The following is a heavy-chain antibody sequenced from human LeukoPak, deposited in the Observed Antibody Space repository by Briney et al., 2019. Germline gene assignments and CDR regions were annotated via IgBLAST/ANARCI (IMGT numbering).Heavy chain of an antibody. V-gene: IGHV3-74*01. J-gene: IGHJ3*02. D-gene: IGHD3-10*01. CDR2: INSDGTST. Sequence: GGPLRLSCAASRFTFSFYWMDWVRQAPGKGLVWVSRINSDGTSTTYADFVKGRLTISRDNAKNTLYLQMSSLRAEDTAVYYCARPRGSNDAFDIWGQGTMVTVSS. CDR1: RFTFSFYW. CDR3: ARPRGSNDAFDI.